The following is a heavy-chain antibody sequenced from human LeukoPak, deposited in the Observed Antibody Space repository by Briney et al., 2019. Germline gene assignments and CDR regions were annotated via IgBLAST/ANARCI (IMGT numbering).Heavy chain of an antibody. CDR3: ARGPPDGGSYLYYFDY. Sequence: PSETLSLTCTVSGGSISSSSYYWGWIRQPPGKGLEWIGSIYYSGSTYYNPSLKSRVTISVDTSKNQFSLKLSSVTAADTAVYYCARGPPDGGSYLYYFDYWGQGTPVTVSS. J-gene: IGHJ4*02. CDR1: GGSISSSSYY. D-gene: IGHD1-26*01. V-gene: IGHV4-39*07. CDR2: IYYSGST.